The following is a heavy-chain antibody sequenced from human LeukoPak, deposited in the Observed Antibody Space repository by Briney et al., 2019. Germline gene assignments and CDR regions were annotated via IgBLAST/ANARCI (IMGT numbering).Heavy chain of an antibody. CDR1: GGSFSGYY. V-gene: IGHV4-34*01. CDR3: ATSGGYGSGSYLRAYYYYMDV. CDR2: INHSGST. D-gene: IGHD3-10*01. Sequence: SETLSLTCAVYGGSFSGYYWSWIRQPPGKGLEWIGEINHSGSTNYNPPLKSRVTISVDTSKNQFSLKLSSVTAADTAVYYCATSGGYGSGSYLRAYYYYMDVWGKGTTVTVSS. J-gene: IGHJ6*03.